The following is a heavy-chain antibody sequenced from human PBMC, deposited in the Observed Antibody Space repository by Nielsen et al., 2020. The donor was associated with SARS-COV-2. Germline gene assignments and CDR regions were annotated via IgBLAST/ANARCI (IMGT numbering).Heavy chain of an antibody. CDR3: ARLWDDGYYFDTGPYDY. CDR2: INPDEIKT. V-gene: IGHV3-74*03. J-gene: IGHJ4*02. Sequence: GESLKIPCAASGFIFSNYRMHWVRQATGKGLVWVSHINPDEIKTTYADSVKGRFTISRDNAKNTLYLQMDSLRADDTAVYYCARLWDDGYYFDTGPYDYWGQGTLVTVSS. CDR1: GFIFSNYR. D-gene: IGHD3-22*01.